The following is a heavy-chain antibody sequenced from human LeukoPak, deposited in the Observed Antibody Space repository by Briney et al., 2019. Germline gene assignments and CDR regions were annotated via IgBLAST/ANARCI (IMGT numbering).Heavy chain of an antibody. D-gene: IGHD3-16*02. CDR1: GFTFSSYA. V-gene: IGHV3-23*01. CDR3: AKDSDSYVWGSYRFDY. J-gene: IGHJ4*02. Sequence: PGGSLRLSCAASGFTFSSYAMSWVCRAPGKGLEWDSGISGSGGSTYYADSVKGRFTISRDNSKNTLYLQMSSLRAEDTAVYYCAKDSDSYVWGSYRFDYWGQGTLVTVSS. CDR2: ISGSGGST.